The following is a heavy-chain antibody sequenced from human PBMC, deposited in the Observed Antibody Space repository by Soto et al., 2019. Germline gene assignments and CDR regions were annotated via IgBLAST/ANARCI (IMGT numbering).Heavy chain of an antibody. V-gene: IGHV3-53*04. CDR3: ASALPGGSGGIEWHYYGMDV. Sequence: EVPLVESGGGLVQPGGSLRLSCAASGFTVSSNYMSWVRQAPGKGLEWVSVIYSGGSTYYADSVKGRFTISRHNSKNTLYLQMNSLRAEDTAVYYCASALPGGSGGIEWHYYGMDVWGQGTTVTVSS. CDR1: GFTVSSNY. J-gene: IGHJ6*02. CDR2: IYSGGST. D-gene: IGHD2-15*01.